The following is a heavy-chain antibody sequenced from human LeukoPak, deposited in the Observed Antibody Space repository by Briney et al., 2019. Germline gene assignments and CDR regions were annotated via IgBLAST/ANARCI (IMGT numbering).Heavy chain of an antibody. Sequence: PGRSLRLSCAASGLTFSSYGMHWVRQAPGKGLEWVAVIWYDGSNKYYADSVKGRFTISRDNSKNTLYLQMNSLRAEDTAVYYCARETIMVRGVIDYWGQGTLVTVSS. V-gene: IGHV3-33*01. J-gene: IGHJ4*02. CDR3: ARETIMVRGVIDY. CDR1: GLTFSSYG. D-gene: IGHD3-10*01. CDR2: IWYDGSNK.